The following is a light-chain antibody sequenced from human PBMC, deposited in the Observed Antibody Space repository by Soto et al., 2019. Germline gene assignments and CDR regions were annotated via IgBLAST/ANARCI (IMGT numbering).Light chain of an antibody. V-gene: IGKV3-15*01. CDR3: QQYNNWPPIT. J-gene: IGKJ5*01. CDR1: QSIRTS. CDR2: SAS. Sequence: TVMKLSAATLSVSQGGRVTLSCRASQSIRTSLAWYQQKPGQAPRLLIYSASTRATGIPARFSGRGSGTDFTLTISSLQSEDSAVYYCQQYNNWPPITFGQGTRLEIK.